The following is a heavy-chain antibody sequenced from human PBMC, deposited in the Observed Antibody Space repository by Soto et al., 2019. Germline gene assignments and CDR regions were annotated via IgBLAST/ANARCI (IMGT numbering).Heavy chain of an antibody. J-gene: IGHJ4*02. V-gene: IGHV3-72*01. D-gene: IGHD3-16*01. CDR3: VGESYYRLDY. CDR1: VFTFSEHH. Sequence: GGSLRLSCAASVFTFSEHHINWFRQAPGKGLEWVGRGRKKANSFTIEYAASVKGRFTISRDDSQNSLYLEMNSLKTDDTAVYYCVGESYYRLDYWGQGTLVTVSS. CDR2: GRKKANSFTI.